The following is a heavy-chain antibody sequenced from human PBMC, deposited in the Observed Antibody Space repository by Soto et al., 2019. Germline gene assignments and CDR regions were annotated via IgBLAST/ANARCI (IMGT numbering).Heavy chain of an antibody. Sequence: EVQLVESGGGLVKPGGSLRLSCAASGFTFSSYTMNWVRQAPGKGLEWISSISSGSSYIYYAGSVKGRFTISRDNAKNSLFLQMNSLRADDTAGYYCARDILSGGAYPASWGQGTKVTVSS. D-gene: IGHD1-26*01. CDR2: ISSGSSYI. J-gene: IGHJ5*02. V-gene: IGHV3-21*01. CDR3: ARDILSGGAYPAS. CDR1: GFTFSSYT.